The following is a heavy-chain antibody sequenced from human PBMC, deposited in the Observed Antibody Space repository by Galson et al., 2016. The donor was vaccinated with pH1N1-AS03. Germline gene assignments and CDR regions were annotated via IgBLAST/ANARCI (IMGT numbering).Heavy chain of an antibody. V-gene: IGHV1-18*01. CDR3: ARDLRSDFGNNFVAGVQFGRY. CDR2: ISAYSGNK. D-gene: IGHD4/OR15-4a*01. J-gene: IGHJ4*02. Sequence: SVKVSCKASGYTFTNFGVIWVRQAPGQGLEWVGWISAYSGNKNYAQSLQGRVPMTTDPSTNTVYMELTRLTSDDTAIYYCARDLRSDFGNNFVAGVQFGRYWGQGTLVTVSS. CDR1: GYTFTNFG.